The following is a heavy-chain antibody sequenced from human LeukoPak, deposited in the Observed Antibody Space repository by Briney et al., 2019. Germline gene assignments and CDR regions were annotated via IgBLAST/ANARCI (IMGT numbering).Heavy chain of an antibody. D-gene: IGHD2-2*01. Sequence: GGSLRLSCAASGFTFSSYWMSWVRQAPGKGLEWVANIKQDGSEKYYVDSVKGRFTISRDNAKKSLYLQMNSLRAEDTAVYYCASASPPYCSSTSCYDYWGQGTLVTVSS. CDR1: GFTFSSYW. J-gene: IGHJ4*02. CDR2: IKQDGSEK. V-gene: IGHV3-7*01. CDR3: ASASPPYCSSTSCYDY.